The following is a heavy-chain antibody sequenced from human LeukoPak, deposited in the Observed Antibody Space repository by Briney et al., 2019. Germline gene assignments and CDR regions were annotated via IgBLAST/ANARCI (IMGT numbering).Heavy chain of an antibody. CDR2: IYYSGST. CDR1: GGSISSGDYY. CDR3: ARHFSAEWAEYQLLPAEDY. V-gene: IGHV4-30-4*01. J-gene: IGHJ4*02. D-gene: IGHD2-2*01. Sequence: PSETLSLTCTVSGGSISSGDYYWSWIRQPPGKGLEWIGYIYYSGSTYYNPSLKSRVTISVDTSKNQFSLKLSSVTAADTAVYYCARHFSAEWAEYQLLPAEDYWGQGTLVTVSS.